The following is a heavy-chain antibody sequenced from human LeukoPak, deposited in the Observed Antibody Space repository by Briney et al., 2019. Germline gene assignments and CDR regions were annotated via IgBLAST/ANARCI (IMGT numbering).Heavy chain of an antibody. Sequence: GASLILSCAASGFTISSYGMYWVRQAPGKGLEWVAVISYDGSNKYYADSANGRLTISRDNSKNTLYLQMNSLRAEDTAVYYCAKEELYDYVWESYRFWGQGTLVTVSS. J-gene: IGHJ4*02. CDR3: AKEELYDYVWESYRF. CDR2: ISYDGSNK. CDR1: GFTISSYG. V-gene: IGHV3-30*18. D-gene: IGHD3-16*02.